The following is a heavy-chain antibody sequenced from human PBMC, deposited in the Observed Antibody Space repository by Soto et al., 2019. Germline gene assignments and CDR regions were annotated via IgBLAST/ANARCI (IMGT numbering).Heavy chain of an antibody. CDR2: IGWNGTII. D-gene: IGHD2-2*01. Sequence: EVQLVESGGGLVQPGRSLRLSCAASGFTYDDYAMHWVRQAPGKGLEWVSGIGWNGTIIGYADSVKGRFTISRDNAKKSLYLQMNSLRPEDTAFDYCARQISSNFFKINSRFDPWGQGILVTVSS. J-gene: IGHJ5*02. CDR1: GFTYDDYA. CDR3: ARQISSNFFKINSRFDP. V-gene: IGHV3-9*01.